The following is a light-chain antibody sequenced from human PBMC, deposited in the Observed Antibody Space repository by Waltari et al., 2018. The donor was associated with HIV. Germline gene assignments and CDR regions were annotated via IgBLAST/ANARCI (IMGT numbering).Light chain of an antibody. Sequence: QSALTQPHPVSGSPGQSLTLSCTGTSSYVDTFVSWYQQHPGKAPKFIIYDVNKRPSGVPDRFSGDKSCNTASLTISGLQAEDEADYHCCSHAGNFIFVFGTGTKVTVL. CDR1: SSYVDTF. CDR2: DVN. J-gene: IGLJ1*01. V-gene: IGLV2-11*01. CDR3: CSHAGNFIFV.